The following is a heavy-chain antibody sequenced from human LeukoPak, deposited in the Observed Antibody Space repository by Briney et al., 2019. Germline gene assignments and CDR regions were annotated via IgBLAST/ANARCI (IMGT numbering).Heavy chain of an antibody. CDR1: GFTFGDYA. Sequence: GGSLRLSCTASGFTFGDYAMSWFRQAPGKGLEWVGFIRSKAYGGTTEYAASVKGRFTISRDDSKSIAYLQMNSLKTEDTAVYYCSIVVVAAAMGYYYYGMDVWGQGTTVTVSS. D-gene: IGHD2-2*01. V-gene: IGHV3-49*03. CDR2: IRSKAYGGTT. CDR3: SIVVVAAAMGYYYYGMDV. J-gene: IGHJ6*02.